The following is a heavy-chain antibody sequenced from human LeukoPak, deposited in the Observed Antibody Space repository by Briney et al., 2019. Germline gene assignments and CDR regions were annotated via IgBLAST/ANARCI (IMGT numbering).Heavy chain of an antibody. J-gene: IGHJ4*02. CDR1: GYMVSDYY. Sequence: GASVTVSCKTSGYMVSDYYMHWVRQAPGQGLEWMGWLRGDTGDTDSPQKFKGRVTMTRDTATNTAYVQLSRLTYDDTAIYFCARVRYNACDYWGQGTLVTVSS. CDR3: ARVRYNACDY. CDR2: LRGDTGDT. V-gene: IGHV1-2*02. D-gene: IGHD1-1*01.